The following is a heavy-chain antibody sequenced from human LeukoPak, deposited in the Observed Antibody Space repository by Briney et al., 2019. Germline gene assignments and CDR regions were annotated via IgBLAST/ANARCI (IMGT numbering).Heavy chain of an antibody. V-gene: IGHV3-33*08. D-gene: IGHD1-26*01. CDR2: IWFDGSNA. CDR1: GFTFSTYG. Sequence: GRSLRLSCAASGFTFSTYGMHWVRQAPGRGLEWVAVIWFDGSNAFYADSVKGRFTVSRDNSKNALYLQMNSLRVEDTALYYCARDVRGGNYAPYYFDYWGQGALVTVSS. CDR3: ARDVRGGNYAPYYFDY. J-gene: IGHJ4*02.